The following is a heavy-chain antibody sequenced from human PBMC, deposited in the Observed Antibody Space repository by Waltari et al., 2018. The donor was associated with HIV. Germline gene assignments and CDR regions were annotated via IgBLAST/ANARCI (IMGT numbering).Heavy chain of an antibody. V-gene: IGHV4-34*01. CDR3: ASDPEAWDCGGDCYPRWFDP. CDR1: GGSFSGYY. J-gene: IGHJ5*02. Sequence: QVQLQRWGAGLLKPSETLSLTCAVYGGSFSGYYWRWIRQPPRTGLEWIGEITHSGSTNNNRSVKSRVTKAVYTCKDQFSRELSSVTAADTAVYYCASDPEAWDCGGDCYPRWFDPWGQGTLVTVSS. D-gene: IGHD2-21*02. CDR2: ITHSGST.